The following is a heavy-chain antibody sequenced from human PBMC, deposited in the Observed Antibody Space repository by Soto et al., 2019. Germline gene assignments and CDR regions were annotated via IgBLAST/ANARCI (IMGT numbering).Heavy chain of an antibody. D-gene: IGHD2-2*02. CDR3: ARDSHCSSTSCYTHYSYGMDV. J-gene: IGHJ6*02. CDR1: GGTFSSYA. CDR2: IIPIFGTA. Sequence: QVQLVQSGAEVKKPGSSVKVSCKASGGTFSSYAISWVRQAPGQGLEWMGGIIPIFGTANYAQKFKGRVTITAYEPTSTAYMELSSLRSEDTAVYYCARDSHCSSTSCYTHYSYGMDVWGQGTTVTVSS. V-gene: IGHV1-69*01.